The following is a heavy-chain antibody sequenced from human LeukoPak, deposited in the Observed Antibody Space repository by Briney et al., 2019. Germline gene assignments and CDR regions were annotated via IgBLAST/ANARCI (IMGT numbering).Heavy chain of an antibody. D-gene: IGHD2-2*01. CDR3: ARSQARYCSSTSCYAGGHNWFDP. J-gene: IGHJ5*02. Sequence: SETLSLTCTVSGGSISSYYWSWIRQPAGKGLEWIGRIYTSGSTNYNPSLKSRVTMSVDTSKNQFSVKLSSVTAADTAVYYCARSQARYCSSTSCYAGGHNWFDPWGQGTLVTVSS. CDR2: IYTSGST. V-gene: IGHV4-4*07. CDR1: GGSISSYY.